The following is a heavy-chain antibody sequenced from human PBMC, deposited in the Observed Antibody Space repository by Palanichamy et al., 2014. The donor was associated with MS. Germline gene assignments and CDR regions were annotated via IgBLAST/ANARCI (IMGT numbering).Heavy chain of an antibody. V-gene: IGHV3-64*01. Sequence: EVQLVEVWGRPLVRRRGGPVRLSCVASGFTFRTYDMHWVRQAPGKGLEYVSAISNNGGRTFYANSVKGRFTISRDNSKNTLYLQMGSLRVEDMGVYFCARLSSSWYAYWGQGTLVSVSS. J-gene: IGHJ4*02. CDR1: GFTFRTYD. D-gene: IGHD6-13*01. CDR2: ISNNGGRT. CDR3: ARLSSSWYAY.